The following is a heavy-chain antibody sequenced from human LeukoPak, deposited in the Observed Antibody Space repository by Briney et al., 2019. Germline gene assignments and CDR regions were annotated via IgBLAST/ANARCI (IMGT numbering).Heavy chain of an antibody. Sequence: KYGESLKISCKGSGYSFTNYWIAWVRQLPGKGLEWMGITYPGDSDTRYSPSFQDEVTISADKSISTAYLQWSSLEASDTAMYYCARHQGSNYGLDVWGQGTTVTVSS. CDR3: ARHQGSNYGLDV. CDR1: GYSFTNYW. V-gene: IGHV5-51*01. J-gene: IGHJ6*02. CDR2: TYPGDSDT. D-gene: IGHD6-13*01.